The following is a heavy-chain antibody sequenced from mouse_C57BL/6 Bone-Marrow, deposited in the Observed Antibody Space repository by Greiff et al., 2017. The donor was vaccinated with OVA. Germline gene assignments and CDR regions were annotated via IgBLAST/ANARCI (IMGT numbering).Heavy chain of an antibody. D-gene: IGHD1-1*01. CDR2: IHPNSGST. CDR1: GYTFTSYW. CDR3: ANSYYYGSSYPWFAY. Sequence: QVHVKQPGAELVKPGASVKLSCKASGYTFTSYWMHWVKQRPGQGLEWIGMIHPNSGSTNYNEKFKSKATLTVDKSSSTAYMQLSSLTSEDSAVYYCANSYYYGSSYPWFAYWGQGTLVTVSA. J-gene: IGHJ3*01. V-gene: IGHV1-64*01.